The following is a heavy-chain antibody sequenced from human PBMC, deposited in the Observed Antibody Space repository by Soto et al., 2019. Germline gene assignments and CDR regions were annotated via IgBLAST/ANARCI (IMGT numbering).Heavy chain of an antibody. D-gene: IGHD4-17*01. CDR1: GCSISSFY. CDR2: IYYSGST. Sequence: SEILTLTCTDGGCSISSFYWSWIRQPPWNGLEWIGYIYYSGSTNYNPSLKSRVTISVDTSKNQFSLKLSSVTAADTAVYYCARRYGGAFDIWGQGTMIT. V-gene: IGHV4-59*08. CDR3: ARRYGGAFDI. J-gene: IGHJ3*02.